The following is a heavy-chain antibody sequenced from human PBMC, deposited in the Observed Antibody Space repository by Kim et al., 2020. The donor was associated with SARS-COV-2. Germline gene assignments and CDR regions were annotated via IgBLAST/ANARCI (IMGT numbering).Heavy chain of an antibody. D-gene: IGHD4-17*01. CDR3: AKTDYGDYERQSIDY. Sequence: DSVKGRFTISRDNSKNTLYLQMNSLRAEDTAVYYCAKTDYGDYERQSIDYWGQGTLVTVSS. J-gene: IGHJ4*02. V-gene: IGHV3-23*01.